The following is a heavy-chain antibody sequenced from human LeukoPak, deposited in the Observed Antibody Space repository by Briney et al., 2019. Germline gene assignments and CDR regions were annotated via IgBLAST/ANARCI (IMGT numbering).Heavy chain of an antibody. CDR1: GYSISSGYY. CDR3: ARDGRGSGWYLGRDYFDY. D-gene: IGHD6-19*01. Sequence: SETLSLTCTVSGYSISSGYYWGWIRQPPGKGLEWIGSIYHSGSTYYNPSLKSRVTISVDTSKNQFSLKLSSVTAADTAVYYCARDGRGSGWYLGRDYFDYWGQGTLVTVSS. CDR2: IYHSGST. J-gene: IGHJ4*02. V-gene: IGHV4-38-2*02.